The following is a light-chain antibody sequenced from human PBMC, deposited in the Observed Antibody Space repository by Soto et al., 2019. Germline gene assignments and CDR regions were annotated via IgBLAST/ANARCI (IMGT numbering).Light chain of an antibody. CDR3: SSYTSSSTLGV. Sequence: QSVLTQPASVSGSPGQSITISCTGTSSDVGGYNYVSWYQQHPGKAPKLMIYDVSNRPSGVSNRFSCSKSGNTASLTISGLQAEDEADYYCSSYTSSSTLGVFGGGTQLTVL. J-gene: IGLJ2*01. CDR1: SSDVGGYNY. V-gene: IGLV2-14*01. CDR2: DVS.